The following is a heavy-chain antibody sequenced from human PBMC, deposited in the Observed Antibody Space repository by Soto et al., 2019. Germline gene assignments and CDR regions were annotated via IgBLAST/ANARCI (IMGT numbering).Heavy chain of an antibody. D-gene: IGHD3-16*02. CDR1: GYTFTSYG. CDR2: ISAYNGNT. Sequence: ASVKVSCKASGYTFTSYGISWVRQAPGQGLEWMGWISAYNGNTNYAQKLQGGVTMTTDTSTSTAYMELRSLRSDDTAVYYCARAAGKGSYRYGSWTYWGQGNLVTVSS. J-gene: IGHJ4*02. CDR3: ARAAGKGSYRYGSWTY. V-gene: IGHV1-18*04.